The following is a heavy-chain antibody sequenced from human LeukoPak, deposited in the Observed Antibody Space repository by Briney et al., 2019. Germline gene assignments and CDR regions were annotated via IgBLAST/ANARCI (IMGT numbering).Heavy chain of an antibody. CDR1: GFTFSSYW. CDR3: ARDQAYYYYRSGYYWGDDVFIN. CDR2: INSDGSST. Sequence: GGSLRLSCAASGFTFSSYWMHWVRQAPGKGLVWVSRINSDGSSTSYADSVKGRFTISRDNAKNTLYLQMNSLRAEDTAVYYCARDQAYYYYRSGYYWGDDVFINWGQGAMVTVSS. V-gene: IGHV3-74*01. D-gene: IGHD3-22*01. J-gene: IGHJ3*02.